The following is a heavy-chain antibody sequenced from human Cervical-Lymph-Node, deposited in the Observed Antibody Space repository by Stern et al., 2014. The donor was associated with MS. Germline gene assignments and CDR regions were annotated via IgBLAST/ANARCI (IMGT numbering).Heavy chain of an antibody. D-gene: IGHD4-17*01. CDR2: INIDGSNT. J-gene: IGHJ4*02. Sequence: EVQLVESGGGLVQPGGSLRLSCVGSGLTFSNYWMHWVRQAPGKGLVWVSLINIDGSNTSFADFVKGRCTISRDSAKNTMQLQMNSLRADDTAVYYCLRGDLRWGQGTLVTFSS. V-gene: IGHV3-74*02. CDR3: LRGDLR. CDR1: GLTFSNYW.